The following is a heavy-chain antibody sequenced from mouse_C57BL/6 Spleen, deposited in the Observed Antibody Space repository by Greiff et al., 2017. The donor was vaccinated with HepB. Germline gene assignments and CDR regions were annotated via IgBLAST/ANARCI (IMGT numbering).Heavy chain of an antibody. CDR1: GFTFSSYA. V-gene: IGHV5-4*01. Sequence: EVHLVESGGGLVKPGGSLKLSCAASGFTFSSYAMSWVRQTPEKRLEWVATISDGGSYTYYPDNVKGRFTISRDNAKNNLYLQMSHLKSEDTAMYYCARDWDYDGAMDYWGQGTSVTVSS. CDR2: ISDGGSYT. D-gene: IGHD2-4*01. J-gene: IGHJ4*01. CDR3: ARDWDYDGAMDY.